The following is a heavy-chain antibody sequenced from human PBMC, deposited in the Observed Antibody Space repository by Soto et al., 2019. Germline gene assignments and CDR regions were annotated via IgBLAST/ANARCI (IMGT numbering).Heavy chain of an antibody. CDR2: IIPIPGTA. CDR3: ARSQGSSTSLEIYFSYYYGMDV. Sequence: QVQLVQSGAEVKKPGSSVKVSCKASGGTFGSYAISWVRQAPGQGLEWMGGIIPIPGTANYAQEVQGRVTIAADESTSTAYRELRSLRFEDTAVYYCARSQGSSTSLEIYFSYYYGMDVWGQGNTVTVSS. V-gene: IGHV1-69*01. D-gene: IGHD2-2*01. J-gene: IGHJ6*02. CDR1: GGTFGSYA.